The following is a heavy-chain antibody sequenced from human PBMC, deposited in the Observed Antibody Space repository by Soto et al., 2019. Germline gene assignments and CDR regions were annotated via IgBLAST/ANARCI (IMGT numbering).Heavy chain of an antibody. J-gene: IGHJ1*01. V-gene: IGHV1-69*13. Sequence: SVKVSCKASGGTFSSFGIGWVRQAPGQGLEWMGGIIPVFGRPNYAQRFRGRLTITADESTNTSYMELIDLTSEDTAVYYCAREASGYDFWGQGTQVTVSS. CDR1: GGTFSSFG. D-gene: IGHD5-12*01. CDR3: AREASGYDF. CDR2: IIPVFGRP.